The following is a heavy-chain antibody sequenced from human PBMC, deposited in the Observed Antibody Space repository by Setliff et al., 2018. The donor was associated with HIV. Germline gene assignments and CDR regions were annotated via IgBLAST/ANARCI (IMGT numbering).Heavy chain of an antibody. D-gene: IGHD3-16*01. J-gene: IGHJ4*02. CDR3: ARQFWMLTNLCFDS. CDR1: GGSITTSTFY. V-gene: IGHV4-39*01. Sequence: PSETLSLTCTVSGGSITTSTFYWGWIRQPPGKGLEWIGSIYYSGSTYYNPSLKSRLTITQHTSKNHFSLSLSSVTAADTAVYYCARQFWMLTNLCFDSLGPGTLVTVS. CDR2: IYYSGST.